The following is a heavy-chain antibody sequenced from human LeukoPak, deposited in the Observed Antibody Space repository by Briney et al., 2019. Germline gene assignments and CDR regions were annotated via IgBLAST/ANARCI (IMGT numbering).Heavy chain of an antibody. CDR3: ATAEPDRITMVRGVIVLSPYYYYYGMDV. V-gene: IGHV1-24*01. CDR2: FDPEDGAT. D-gene: IGHD3-10*01. Sequence: ASVKLSCKVSGYTLTELSMHWVRQAPGKGLEWMGGFDPEDGATNYAQTFQGRVTMTEDTSTDTAYMELSSLRSEDTAVYYCATAEPDRITMVRGVIVLSPYYYYYGMDVWGQGTTVTVSS. CDR1: GYTLTELS. J-gene: IGHJ6*02.